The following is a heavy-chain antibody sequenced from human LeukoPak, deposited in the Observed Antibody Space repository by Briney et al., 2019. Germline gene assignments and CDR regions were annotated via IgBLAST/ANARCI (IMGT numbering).Heavy chain of an antibody. CDR3: AKEAIYSSSWYSADY. V-gene: IGHV3-30*02. CDR2: IRYDGSNK. CDR1: GFTFSSYA. Sequence: GGSLRLSCAASGFTFSSYAMSWVRQAPGKGLEWVAFIRYDGSNKYYADSVKGRFTISRDNSKNTLYLQMNSLRAEDTAVYYCAKEAIYSSSWYSADYWGQGTLVTVSS. J-gene: IGHJ4*02. D-gene: IGHD6-13*01.